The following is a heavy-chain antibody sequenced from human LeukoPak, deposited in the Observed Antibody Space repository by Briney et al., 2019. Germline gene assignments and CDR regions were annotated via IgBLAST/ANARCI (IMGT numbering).Heavy chain of an antibody. V-gene: IGHV3-21*01. Sequence: GGSLRLSCAASVFTFSSYSMNRVREAPGKGLEWVSSLISSSSYIYYADSVKGRFTISRDNAKNSLYLLMNSLRGEDTAVYYCARDLGELGGQWLEGTFDYWGQGTLVTVSS. CDR3: ARDLGELGGQWLEGTFDY. CDR1: VFTFSSYS. CDR2: LISSSSYI. D-gene: IGHD6-19*01. J-gene: IGHJ4*02.